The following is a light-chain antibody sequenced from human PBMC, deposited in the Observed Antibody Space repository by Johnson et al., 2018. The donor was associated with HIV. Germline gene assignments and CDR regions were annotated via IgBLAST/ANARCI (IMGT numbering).Light chain of an antibody. Sequence: QSLLTQPPSVSAAPGQKVTISCSGSSSNIGNNYVSWYQQFPGTAPKLLIYENNKRPSGIPDRFSGSTSGTSVTLDITGLQTGDEADYYCGTWDSSLSVYVFGTGTKVTVL. V-gene: IGLV1-51*02. CDR2: ENN. CDR3: GTWDSSLSVYV. J-gene: IGLJ1*01. CDR1: SSNIGNNY.